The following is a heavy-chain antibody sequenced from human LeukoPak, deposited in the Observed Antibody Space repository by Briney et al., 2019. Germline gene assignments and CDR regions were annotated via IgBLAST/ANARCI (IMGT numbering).Heavy chain of an antibody. CDR3: ARVGYCSSTSCYASDY. J-gene: IGHJ4*02. V-gene: IGHV4-34*01. CDR2: INHSGST. CDR1: GVSFSGYY. Sequence: SETLSLTCAVYGVSFSGYYWSWIRQPPGKGLEWIGEINHSGSTNYNPSLKSRVTISVDTSKNQFSLKLSSVTAADTAVYYCARVGYCSSTSCYASDYWGQGTLVTVSS. D-gene: IGHD2-2*01.